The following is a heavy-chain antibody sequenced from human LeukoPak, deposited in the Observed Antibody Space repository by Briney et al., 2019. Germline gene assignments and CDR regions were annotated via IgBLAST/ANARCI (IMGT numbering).Heavy chain of an antibody. CDR3: ARASVIYSPDY. CDR1: GDSFTSHW. D-gene: IGHD2/OR15-2a*01. CDR2: IYPGDSDT. Sequence: GHSLKISCMGCGDSFTSHWVVWASETPGKGLEWMGIIYPGDSDTRYSPSFQGEVTISADKSISTAFLQWSSLKASDTAMYFCARASVIYSPDYWGQGTLVTVSS. J-gene: IGHJ4*02. V-gene: IGHV5-51*01.